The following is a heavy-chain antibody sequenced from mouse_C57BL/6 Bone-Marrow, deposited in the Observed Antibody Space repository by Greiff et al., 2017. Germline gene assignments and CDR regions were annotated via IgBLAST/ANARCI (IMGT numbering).Heavy chain of an antibody. CDR1: GYTFTSYW. Sequence: VKLMESGAELVKPGASVKVSCKASGYTFTSYWMHWVKQRPGQGLEWIGRIHPSDSDTNYNQKFKGKATLTVDKSSSTAYMQLSSLTSEDSAVYYCAIGEGTIDSSGYWGQGTTLTVSS. V-gene: IGHV1-74*01. D-gene: IGHD3-2*02. CDR3: AIGEGTIDSSGY. J-gene: IGHJ2*01. CDR2: IHPSDSDT.